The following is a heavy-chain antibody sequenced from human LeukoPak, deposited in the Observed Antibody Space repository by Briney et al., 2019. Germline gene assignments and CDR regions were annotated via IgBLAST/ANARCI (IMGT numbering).Heavy chain of an antibody. V-gene: IGHV1-8*03. D-gene: IGHD7-27*01. CDR1: GYIFTGYY. J-gene: IGHJ4*02. CDR2: MNPNSGNT. Sequence: RASVKVSCKASGYIFTGYYLHWVRQATGQGLEWMGWMNPNSGNTGYAQKFQGRVTITRNTSISTAYMELSSLRSEDTAVYYCARVGDWGPYFDYWGQGTLVTVSS. CDR3: ARVGDWGPYFDY.